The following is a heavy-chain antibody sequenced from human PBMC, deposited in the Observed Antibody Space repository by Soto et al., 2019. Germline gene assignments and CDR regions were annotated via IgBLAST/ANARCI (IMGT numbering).Heavy chain of an antibody. CDR1: GGSFSGYY. V-gene: IGHV4-34*01. Sequence: KTSETLSLTCAVYGGSFSGYYWSWIRQPPGKGLEWIGEINHSGSTNYNPSLKSRVTISVDTSKNQFSLKLSSVTAADTAVYYCARGSGEWLFGHYYYYGMDVWGQGTTVTVSS. J-gene: IGHJ6*02. D-gene: IGHD3-3*01. CDR2: INHSGST. CDR3: ARGSGEWLFGHYYYYGMDV.